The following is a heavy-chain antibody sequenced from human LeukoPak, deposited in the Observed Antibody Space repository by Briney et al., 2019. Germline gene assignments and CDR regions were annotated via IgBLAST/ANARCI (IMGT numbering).Heavy chain of an antibody. D-gene: IGHD1-26*01. Sequence: GGSLRLSCAASGFTFSSYWMSWVRQAPGKGLEWVSGINWNGGSTGYADSVKGRFTISRDNAKNSLYLQMNSLRAEDTALYYCASGGIYYGAAFDFWGQGTLVTVSS. J-gene: IGHJ4*02. V-gene: IGHV3-20*04. CDR3: ASGGIYYGAAFDF. CDR2: INWNGGST. CDR1: GFTFSSYW.